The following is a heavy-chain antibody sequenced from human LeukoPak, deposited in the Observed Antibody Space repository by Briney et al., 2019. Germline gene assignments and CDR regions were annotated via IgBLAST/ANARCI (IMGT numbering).Heavy chain of an antibody. CDR1: GFTVSSNY. CDR3: ARGAEWELDY. CDR2: IYSGGST. Sequence: PGGSLRLSCVVSGFTVSSNYMSWVRQAPGKGLEWVSVIYSGGSTYYADSVKGRFTISRDNSKNTLYLQMNSLRAEDTAVYYCARGAEWELDYWGQGTLVTVSS. D-gene: IGHD1-26*01. V-gene: IGHV3-53*01. J-gene: IGHJ4*02.